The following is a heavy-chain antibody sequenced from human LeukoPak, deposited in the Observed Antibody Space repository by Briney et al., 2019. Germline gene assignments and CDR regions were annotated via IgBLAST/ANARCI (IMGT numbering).Heavy chain of an antibody. Sequence: ATVKISCKVSGYTFTDYYMHWVQQAPGKGLEWMGLVDPEDGETIYAEKFQGRVTITADTSTDTAYMELSSLRSEDTAVYYCARVLRFLEWAFDYWGQGTLVTVSS. J-gene: IGHJ4*02. D-gene: IGHD3-3*01. CDR2: VDPEDGET. CDR1: GYTFTDYY. CDR3: ARVLRFLEWAFDY. V-gene: IGHV1-69-2*01.